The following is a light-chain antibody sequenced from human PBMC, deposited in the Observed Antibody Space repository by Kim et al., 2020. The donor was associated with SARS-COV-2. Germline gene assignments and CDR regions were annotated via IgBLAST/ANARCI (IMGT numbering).Light chain of an antibody. Sequence: QLVLTQPPSASGTPGQRVTMSCSGSSSNIGSKPVNWYQQLPGTAPKLLIYSTNQRPSGVPDRFSGSKSGTSASLAISGLQSEDEADYYCAAWDDSLNGPYVFGTGTKVTVL. CDR1: SSNIGSKP. V-gene: IGLV1-44*01. CDR3: AAWDDSLNGPYV. J-gene: IGLJ1*01. CDR2: STN.